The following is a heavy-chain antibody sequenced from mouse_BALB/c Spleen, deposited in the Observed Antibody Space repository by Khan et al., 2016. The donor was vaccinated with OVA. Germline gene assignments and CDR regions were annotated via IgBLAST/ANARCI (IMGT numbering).Heavy chain of an antibody. CDR1: GSSITSGYG. D-gene: IGHD1-2*01. CDR2: ISYSGST. V-gene: IGHV3-2*02. Sequence: VQLKESGPGLVKPSQSLSLTCTVTGSSITSGYGWNWIRQFPGNKLEWMGYISYSGSTNYNPSLKSRISITRDTSKNQFFLQLNSVTTEDTATYYCARTARIKYWGQGTTLTVSS. J-gene: IGHJ2*01. CDR3: ARTARIKY.